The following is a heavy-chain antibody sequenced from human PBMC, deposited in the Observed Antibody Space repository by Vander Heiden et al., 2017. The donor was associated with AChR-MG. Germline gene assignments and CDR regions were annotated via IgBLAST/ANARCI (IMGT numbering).Heavy chain of an antibody. D-gene: IGHD5-12*01. CDR2: INAGDGNT. CDR1: GYTFNDYA. CDR3: ARKHSDYDFAFDV. Sequence: QVQLVQSGAEVRRPGASVKVSCKASGYTFNDYAIHWVRQAPGQRPEWMGWINAGDGNTKYSQNFQGRVAITRDTSASAIYMDLSSLRSEDTAVYYCARKHSDYDFAFDVWGQGTMVTVSS. J-gene: IGHJ3*01. V-gene: IGHV1-3*01.